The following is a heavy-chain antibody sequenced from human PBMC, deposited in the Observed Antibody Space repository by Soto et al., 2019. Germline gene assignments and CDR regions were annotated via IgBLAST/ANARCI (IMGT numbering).Heavy chain of an antibody. CDR2: ISYDGSNK. Sequence: CGVGEVSSSRCAMHCFSQDPGKGLEWVAVISYDGSNKHYADSVKGRFTISRDNSKNTLYLQMNSLRAEDTAVYYCAGGDSTYYDILTGPVDYWGHGALVTVSS. J-gene: IGHJ4*01. V-gene: IGHV3-30-3*01. CDR1: EVSSSRCA. D-gene: IGHD3-9*01. CDR3: AGGDSTYYDILTGPVDY.